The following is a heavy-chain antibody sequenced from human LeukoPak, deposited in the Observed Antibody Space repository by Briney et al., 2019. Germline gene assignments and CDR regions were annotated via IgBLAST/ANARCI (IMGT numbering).Heavy chain of an antibody. J-gene: IGHJ4*02. CDR2: IYYSGST. V-gene: IGHV4-59*01. Sequence: SSETLSLTCTVSGGSISSYYWSWIRQPPGKGLEWIGYIYYSGSTNYNPSLKSRVTISVDTSKNQFSLKLSSVTAADTAVYYCARNGYDILTGYYIEYGYFDYWGQGTLVTVSS. CDR1: GGSISSYY. CDR3: ARNGYDILTGYYIEYGYFDY. D-gene: IGHD3-9*01.